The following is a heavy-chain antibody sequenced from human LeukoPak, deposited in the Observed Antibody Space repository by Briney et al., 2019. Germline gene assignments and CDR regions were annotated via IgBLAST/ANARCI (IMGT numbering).Heavy chain of an antibody. V-gene: IGHV3-23*01. CDR2: IGDSGGST. J-gene: IGHJ4*02. CDR3: TKEIIAVPGNYFDY. CDR1: GFTFSSYA. Sequence: GGSLRLSCAASGFTFSSYAMSWVRQAPGKGLEWVSTIGDSGGSTYYADSVKGRFTISRDNSKNTPYLQMNSLRAEDTAVYYCTKEIIAVPGNYFDYWGQGTLVTVSS. D-gene: IGHD6-19*01.